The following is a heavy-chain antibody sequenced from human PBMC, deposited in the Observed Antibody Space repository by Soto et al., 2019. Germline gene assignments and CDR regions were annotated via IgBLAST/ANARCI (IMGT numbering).Heavy chain of an antibody. V-gene: IGHV4-59*01. J-gene: IGHJ6*03. D-gene: IGHD3-10*01. CDR2: IYYSGST. Sequence: SETLSLTCTVSGGSISSYYWSWIRQPPGKGLEWIGYIYYSGSTNYNPSLKSRVTISVDTSKNQFSLKLSSVTAADTAVYYCARYGSGSSHPYYYYYMDVWGKGTTVTVSS. CDR1: GGSISSYY. CDR3: ARYGSGSSHPYYYYYMDV.